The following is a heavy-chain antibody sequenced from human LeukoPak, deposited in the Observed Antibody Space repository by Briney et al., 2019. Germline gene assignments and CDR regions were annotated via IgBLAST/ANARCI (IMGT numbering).Heavy chain of an antibody. CDR2: ISAYNGNT. V-gene: IGHV1-18*01. J-gene: IGHJ6*03. CDR3: ARWTLGYCSSTSCYAGHYYYMDV. D-gene: IGHD2-2*01. Sequence: GASVKVSCKASGYTFTSYGISWVRQAPGQGLEWMGWISAYNGNTNYAQKLQGRVTMTTDTSTGTAYMELRSLRSDDTAVYYCARWTLGYCSSTSCYAGHYYYMDVWGKGTTVTISS. CDR1: GYTFTSYG.